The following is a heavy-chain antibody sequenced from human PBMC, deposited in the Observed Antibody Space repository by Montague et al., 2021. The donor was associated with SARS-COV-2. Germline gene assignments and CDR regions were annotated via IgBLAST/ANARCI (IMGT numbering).Heavy chain of an antibody. D-gene: IGHD3-9*01. V-gene: IGHV2-5*01. J-gene: IGHJ4*02. CDR1: GFSLSTPNVG. CDR2: IYSNGDK. CDR3: AHLIRYYDIFPGLPFDD. Sequence: PALVKPTQTLTLTCTFSGFSLSTPNVGVAWIRQPPGKALEWLAVIYSNGDKRYSPSLQRRLTITKDTSRNQVVLSLTNVDPLDTATYYCAHLIRYYDIFPGLPFDDWGQGTLVTVSS.